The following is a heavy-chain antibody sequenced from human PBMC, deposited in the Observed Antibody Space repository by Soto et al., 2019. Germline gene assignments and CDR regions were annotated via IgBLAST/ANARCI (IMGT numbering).Heavy chain of an antibody. CDR2: IYYSGST. D-gene: IGHD5-18*01. CDR1: GGSISSGGYY. J-gene: IGHJ4*02. Sequence: SETLSLTCTVSGGSISSGGYYWSWIRQHPGKGLEWIGYIYYSGSTYYNPSLKSRVTISVDTSKNQFSLKLSSVTAADTAVYYCALRPRGYSYGLGGYWGQGTLVTVSS. V-gene: IGHV4-31*03. CDR3: ALRPRGYSYGLGGY.